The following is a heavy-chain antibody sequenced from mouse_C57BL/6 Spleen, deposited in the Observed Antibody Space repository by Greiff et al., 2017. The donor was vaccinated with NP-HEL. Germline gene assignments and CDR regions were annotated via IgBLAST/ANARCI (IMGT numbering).Heavy chain of an antibody. CDR2: IYPSDSET. Sequence: QVQLQQPGAELVRPGSSVKLSCKASGYTFTSYWMDWVKQRPGQGLEWIGNIYPSDSETHYNQKFKDKATLTVDKSSSTAYMQLSSLTSEDSAVYYCARFGYSNYDAYWGQGTLVTVSA. J-gene: IGHJ3*01. CDR3: ARFGYSNYDAY. D-gene: IGHD2-5*01. V-gene: IGHV1-61*01. CDR1: GYTFTSYW.